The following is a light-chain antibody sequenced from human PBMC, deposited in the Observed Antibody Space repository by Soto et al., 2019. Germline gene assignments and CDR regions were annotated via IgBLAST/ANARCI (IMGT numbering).Light chain of an antibody. Sequence: EIVLTQSPCTLSFSPGERATLSCTASQSFSSSYLAWYQQKPGQAPRLLIYGASSRATGIPDRFSASGSGPDVTLTISRLEPEDFAVYYCQQYGSSRTFGQGTQVESK. CDR1: QSFSSSY. J-gene: IGKJ1*01. V-gene: IGKV3-20*01. CDR2: GAS. CDR3: QQYGSSRT.